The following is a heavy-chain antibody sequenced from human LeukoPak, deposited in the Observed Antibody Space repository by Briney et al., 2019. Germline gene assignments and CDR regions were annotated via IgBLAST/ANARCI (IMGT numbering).Heavy chain of an antibody. Sequence: SETLSLTCTVSGGSISGYYWNWIRQPAGKGLEWIGRIYISGSTNYNPSLKSRVTMSIDTSKNQFSLKLSSVTAADTAVYYCACAGDGSGSYGRAGDEYWGERALITVSS. J-gene: IGHJ4*02. D-gene: IGHD3-10*01. CDR3: ACAGDGSGSYGRAGDEY. CDR1: GGSISGYY. CDR2: IYISGST. V-gene: IGHV4-4*07.